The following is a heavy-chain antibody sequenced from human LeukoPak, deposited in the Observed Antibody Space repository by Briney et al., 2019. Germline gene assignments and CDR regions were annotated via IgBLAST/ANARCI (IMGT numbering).Heavy chain of an antibody. CDR2: IFGGGGT. J-gene: IGHJ3*02. D-gene: IGHD1-7*01. CDR1: GFTVSSNY. CDR3: ARDRDGTGFGAFDI. Sequence: GGSLRLSCAAFGFTVSSNYMSWVRQAPGKGLEWVSVIFGGGGTYYGDSVRGRFTISRDNSKNTLYLQMNSLRAEDTAVYYCARDRDGTGFGAFDIWGQGTMVTVSS. V-gene: IGHV3-53*05.